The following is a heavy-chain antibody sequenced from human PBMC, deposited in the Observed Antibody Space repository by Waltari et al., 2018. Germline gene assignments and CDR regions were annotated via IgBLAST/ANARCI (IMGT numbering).Heavy chain of an antibody. D-gene: IGHD3-3*01. CDR2: MWFDGTSK. Sequence: QVQLVESGGGVVQPGRSLRLSCAASGFTFSSYAMHWVRQAPGKGLESVSLMWFDGTSKYYADSAKGRFTASRDNSKNTLYLQMDSLRAEDTAVYYCGRDFFGSVDYWGQGTLVTVSS. CDR1: GFTFSSYA. V-gene: IGHV3-33*01. CDR3: GRDFFGSVDY. J-gene: IGHJ4*02.